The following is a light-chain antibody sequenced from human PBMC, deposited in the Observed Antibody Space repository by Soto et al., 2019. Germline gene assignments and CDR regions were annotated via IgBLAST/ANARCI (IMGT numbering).Light chain of an antibody. CDR1: QSVTNTY. CDR3: QQYGRSAGLFT. Sequence: EIVLTQSPGTLSLSPGERATLSCRASQSVTNTYLAWYQQKPGQAPRLLIYDASSRATGIPDRFSGSGSGTDFTLTVSRLEPADFAVYYCQQYGRSAGLFTFGPGTKVDI. J-gene: IGKJ3*01. V-gene: IGKV3-20*01. CDR2: DAS.